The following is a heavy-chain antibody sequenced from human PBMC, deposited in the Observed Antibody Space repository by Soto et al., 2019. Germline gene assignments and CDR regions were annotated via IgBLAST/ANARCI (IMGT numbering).Heavy chain of an antibody. V-gene: IGHV1-69*12. CDR2: IIPIFGTA. J-gene: IGHJ5*02. Sequence: QVQLVQSGAEVKKPGSSVKVSCKASRGTFSSYAISWVRQAPGQGLEWMGGIIPIFGTANYAQKFQGRVTITADESTSTAYMELSSLRSEDTAVYYCARAGITWGGPNWFDPWGQGTLVTVSS. CDR1: RGTFSSYA. D-gene: IGHD3-10*01. CDR3: ARAGITWGGPNWFDP.